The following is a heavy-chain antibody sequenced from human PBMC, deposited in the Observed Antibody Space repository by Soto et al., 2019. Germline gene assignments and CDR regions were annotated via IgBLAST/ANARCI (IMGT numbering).Heavy chain of an antibody. D-gene: IGHD2-15*01. V-gene: IGHV4-59*01. CDR2: IYDSGST. CDR3: AGTRGYCSGGSCPTVVDY. J-gene: IGHJ4*02. CDR1: GCSISSYY. Sequence: SETLSLTCTVSGCSISSYYWSWIRQPPGKGLEWIGYIYDSGSTNYNPSLKSRVTISVDTSKNQFSLKLSSVTAADTAVYYCAGTRGYCSGGSCPTVVDYWGQGTLVTSPQ.